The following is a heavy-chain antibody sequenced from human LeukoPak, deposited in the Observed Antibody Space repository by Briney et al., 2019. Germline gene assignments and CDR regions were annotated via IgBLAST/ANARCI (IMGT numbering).Heavy chain of an antibody. CDR2: ISSNGGST. CDR1: GFTFSSYA. V-gene: IGHV3-64D*09. CDR3: VKGHLVWELGDYFDY. J-gene: IGHJ4*02. Sequence: GGLLRPSCSASGFTFSSYAMPWVRQAPGKGLEYVSAISSNGGSTYYADSVKGRFTISRDNSKNTLYLQMSSLRAEDTAVYYCVKGHLVWELGDYFDYWGQGTLVTVSS. D-gene: IGHD1-26*01.